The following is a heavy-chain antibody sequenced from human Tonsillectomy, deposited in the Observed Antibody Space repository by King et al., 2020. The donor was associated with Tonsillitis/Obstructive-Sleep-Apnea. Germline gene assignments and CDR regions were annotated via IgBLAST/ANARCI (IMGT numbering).Heavy chain of an antibody. V-gene: IGHV3-15*01. CDR2: IKSKTNGGTT. CDR1: GFTFGNAW. J-gene: IGHJ4*02. Sequence: VQLVESGGGLVKPGGSLRLSCAASGFTFGNAWMSWVRQAPGQGLEWVGRIKSKTNGGTTDYAAPVKGRFTISRDDSKNTLSLQMNSLKTEDPAVYYCTTGPERDGRDWTGGYWGQGTLVTVSS. CDR3: TTGPERDGRDWTGGY. D-gene: IGHD3/OR15-3a*01.